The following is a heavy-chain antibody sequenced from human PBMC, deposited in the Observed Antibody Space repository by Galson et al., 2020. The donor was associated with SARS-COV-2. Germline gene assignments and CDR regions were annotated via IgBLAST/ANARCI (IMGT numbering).Heavy chain of an antibody. D-gene: IGHD3-10*01. V-gene: IGHV3-11*01. Sequence: KIGESLKISCAASGFTFSDYYMSWIRQAPGKGLEWVSYISSSGSTIYYADSVKGRFTISRDNAKNSLYLQMNSLRAEDTAVYYCASDRWFGENHLRGAFDIWGQGTRVTVSS. CDR3: ASDRWFGENHLRGAFDI. CDR2: ISSSGSTI. CDR1: GFTFSDYY. J-gene: IGHJ3*02.